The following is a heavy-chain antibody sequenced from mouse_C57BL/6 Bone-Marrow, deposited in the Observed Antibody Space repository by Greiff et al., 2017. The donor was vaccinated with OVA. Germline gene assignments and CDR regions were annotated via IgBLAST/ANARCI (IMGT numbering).Heavy chain of an antibody. J-gene: IGHJ4*01. CDR1: GFTFSDYG. CDR2: ISNLAYSI. V-gene: IGHV5-15*01. CDR3: ARQDLLRPRDYAMDY. Sequence: EVKVVESGGGLVQPGGSLKLSCAASGFTFSDYGMAWVRQAPRKGPEWVAFISNLAYSIYYADTVTGRFTISRENAKNTLYLEMGRLRSEDTAMDYCARQDLLRPRDYAMDYWGQGTSVTVSS. D-gene: IGHD1-2*01.